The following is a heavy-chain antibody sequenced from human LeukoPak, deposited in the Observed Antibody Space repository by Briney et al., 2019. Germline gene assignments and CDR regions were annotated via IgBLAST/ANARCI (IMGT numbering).Heavy chain of an antibody. Sequence: SETLSLTCAVYGGSFSGYYWSWIRQPPGKGLEWIGYIYYSGSTNYNPSLKSRVTISVDTSKNQFSLKLSSVTAADTAVYYCARHYDSSGFWYYFNYWGQGTLVTVSS. D-gene: IGHD3-22*01. CDR3: ARHYDSSGFWYYFNY. CDR1: GGSFSGYY. CDR2: IYYSGST. V-gene: IGHV4-59*08. J-gene: IGHJ4*02.